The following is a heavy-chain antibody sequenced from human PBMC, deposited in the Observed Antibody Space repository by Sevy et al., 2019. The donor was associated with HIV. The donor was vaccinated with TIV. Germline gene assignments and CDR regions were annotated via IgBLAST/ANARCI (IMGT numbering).Heavy chain of an antibody. CDR2: INGRGGSA. CDR3: ARPTPRIAPSSAAFFDY. D-gene: IGHD1-26*01. CDR1: GFTFSSFA. V-gene: IGHV3-23*01. Sequence: GGSLRLSCAASGFTFSSFAMSWVRHIPGKGLEWVSTINGRGGSAYYADSVKGRFTLSRDNSNNTVCLQMNRLRDEDTAVYYCARPTPRIAPSSAAFFDYWGQGTLVTVSS. J-gene: IGHJ4*02.